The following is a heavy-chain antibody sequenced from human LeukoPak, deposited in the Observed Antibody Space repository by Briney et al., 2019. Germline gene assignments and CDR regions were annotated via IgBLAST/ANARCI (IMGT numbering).Heavy chain of an antibody. Sequence: GGSLRLSCAASGFTFSSYGLNWVRQAPGKGLEWVSAISETGGTTIYADSVEGRFTISRDNSKNTLYLQMNSLRAEDTAVYYCGGVKIQFWGQGTLVTVSS. CDR3: GGVKIQF. D-gene: IGHD5-12*01. V-gene: IGHV3-23*01. CDR1: GFTFSSYG. J-gene: IGHJ1*01. CDR2: ISETGGTT.